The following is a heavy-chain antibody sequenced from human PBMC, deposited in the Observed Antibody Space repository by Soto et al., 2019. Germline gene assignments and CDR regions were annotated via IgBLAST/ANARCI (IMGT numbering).Heavy chain of an antibody. J-gene: IGHJ5*02. D-gene: IGHD3-22*01. CDR1: GGSFSGYN. CDR2: INHSGST. CDR3: ERAAYYYDSSGYRRNWFDP. Sequence: QVQLQQWGAGLLKPSETLSLTCAVYGGSFSGYNWSWIRQLPGKGLERIGEINHSGSTNYNPSPKSRVTLSIDTSKEQSSLKGSSVTAEDTAVYYCERAAYYYDSSGYRRNWFDPWGQGTLVTVSS. V-gene: IGHV4-34*01.